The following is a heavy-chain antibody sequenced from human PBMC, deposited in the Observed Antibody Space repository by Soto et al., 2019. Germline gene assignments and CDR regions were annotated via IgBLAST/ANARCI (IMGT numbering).Heavy chain of an antibody. CDR1: GFTFSSYA. D-gene: IGHD2-21*02. V-gene: IGHV3-30-3*01. Sequence: GGSLRLSCAASGFTFSSYAMHWVRQAPGKGLEWVAVISYDGSNKYYADSVKGRFTISRDNSKNTLYLQMNSLRAEDTAVYYCARDAATGGGDRGMGVWGQGTTVTVSS. CDR2: ISYDGSNK. J-gene: IGHJ6*02. CDR3: ARDAATGGGDRGMGV.